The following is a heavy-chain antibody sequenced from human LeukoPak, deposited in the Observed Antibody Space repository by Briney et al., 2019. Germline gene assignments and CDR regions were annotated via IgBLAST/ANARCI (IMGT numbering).Heavy chain of an antibody. D-gene: IGHD6-19*01. J-gene: IGHJ3*01. CDR1: GFTFSTYG. CDR2: IWFDGSNQ. V-gene: IGHV3-33*01. CDR3: ARDRGSGDSFDL. Sequence: GGSLRLSRAASGFTFSTYGMHWVSQAPGKGLEWVAVIWFDGSNQYYVDSVRGRFSISRDNSKNTLYLQMNTLRAEDTGVYYCARDRGSGDSFDLWGQGALVTVSS.